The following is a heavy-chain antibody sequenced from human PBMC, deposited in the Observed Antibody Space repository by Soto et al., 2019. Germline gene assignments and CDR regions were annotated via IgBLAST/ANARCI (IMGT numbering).Heavy chain of an antibody. CDR2: ISGSGDRT. Sequence: EVQLLESGGGLVQPGGSLRLSCAASGFTFSNYAMSWLRQPPGKGLEWVSAISGSGDRTYYADSVKGRFTISGDNSKNTLYLQMNSLRAEDSAVYYCVKERSGHSYADSWGQGTLVTVSS. CDR3: VKERSGHSYADS. V-gene: IGHV3-23*01. D-gene: IGHD5-18*01. J-gene: IGHJ4*02. CDR1: GFTFSNYA.